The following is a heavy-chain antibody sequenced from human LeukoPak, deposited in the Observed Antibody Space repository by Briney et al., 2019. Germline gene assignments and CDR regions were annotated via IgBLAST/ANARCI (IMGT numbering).Heavy chain of an antibody. J-gene: IGHJ4*02. CDR3: ARQGIAARRTFDN. D-gene: IGHD6-6*01. CDR2: ISNTGSTI. V-gene: IGHV3-11*04. Sequence: GGSLRLSCAASGFTFSDYYMSWIRQAPGKGLEWVSYISNTGSTIYYADSVKGRFTISRDNAKNSLYLQMNSLRAEDTAVYYCARQGIAARRTFDNWGQGTLVTVSS. CDR1: GFTFSDYY.